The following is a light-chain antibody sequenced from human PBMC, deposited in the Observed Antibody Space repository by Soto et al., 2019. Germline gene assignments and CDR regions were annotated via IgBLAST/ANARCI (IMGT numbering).Light chain of an antibody. CDR2: SNN. V-gene: IGLV1-44*01. CDR1: RSSIGSNT. CDR3: AAWDASLGGFYV. Sequence: QPVLTQPPSVSGTPGQRVTISCSGSRSSIGSNTVNWYQHLPGTAPKLLIYSNNHRPSGVPDRFSASKTGASASLAISGLQSEDEGDYYCAAWDASLGGFYVFGTGTKLTVL. J-gene: IGLJ1*01.